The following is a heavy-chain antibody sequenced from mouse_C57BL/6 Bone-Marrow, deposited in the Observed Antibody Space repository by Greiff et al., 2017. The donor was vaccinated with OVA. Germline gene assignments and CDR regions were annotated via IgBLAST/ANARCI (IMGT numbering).Heavy chain of an antibody. CDR1: GYAFSSSW. V-gene: IGHV1-82*01. CDR3: AHDGRGSAYAMDY. CDR2: IYPGDGDT. D-gene: IGHD1-1*02. J-gene: IGHJ4*01. Sequence: QVQLQQSGPELVKPGASVKISCKASGYAFSSSWMNWVKQRPGKGLEWIGRIYPGDGDTNYNGKFKGKATLTADKSSSTAYMQLSSLTSEDSAVYFCAHDGRGSAYAMDYWGQGTSVTVSS.